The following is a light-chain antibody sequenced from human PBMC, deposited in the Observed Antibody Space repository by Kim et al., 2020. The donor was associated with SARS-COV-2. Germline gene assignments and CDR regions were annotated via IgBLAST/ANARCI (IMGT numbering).Light chain of an antibody. J-gene: IGLJ2*01. CDR2: QDS. CDR1: KLGDKY. V-gene: IGLV3-1*01. CDR3: QAWDSSTHVV. Sequence: SYELTQPPSVSVSPGQTASITCSGDKLGDKYARWYQQKPGQSPVLLIYQDSKRPSGIPERFSGSNSGNTATLTISGTQAMDEADYYCQAWDSSTHVVFGG.